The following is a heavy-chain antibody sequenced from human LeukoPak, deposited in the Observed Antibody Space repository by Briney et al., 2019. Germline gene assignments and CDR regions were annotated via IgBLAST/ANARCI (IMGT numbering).Heavy chain of an antibody. CDR1: GFTFDDYG. CDR3: ARLHSSGYSWGA. V-gene: IGHV3-20*04. D-gene: IGHD3-22*01. J-gene: IGHJ4*02. CDR2: INWNGGST. Sequence: GGSLRLSCAASGFTFDDYGMSWVRPAPGKGLEWVSGINWNGGSTGYADSVKGRSTISRDNAKNSLYLQMNSLRAEDTALYYCARLHSSGYSWGAWGQGTLVTVSS.